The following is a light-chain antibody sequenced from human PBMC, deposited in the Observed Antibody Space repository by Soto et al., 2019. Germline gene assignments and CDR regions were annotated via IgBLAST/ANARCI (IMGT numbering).Light chain of an antibody. V-gene: IGKV3-15*01. J-gene: IGKJ3*01. CDR3: QHRSNRPFT. Sequence: EIVMTQSPATLSVSPGERATLSCRASQSVSSNLAWYQQKPGQAPRLLIYGASTRATGIPARFSGSGSGTDFTLTISSLEPEDFAVYYCQHRSNRPFTFGPGTKVDIK. CDR1: QSVSSN. CDR2: GAS.